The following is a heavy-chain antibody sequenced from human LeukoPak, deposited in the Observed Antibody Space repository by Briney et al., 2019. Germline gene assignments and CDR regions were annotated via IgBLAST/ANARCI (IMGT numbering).Heavy chain of an antibody. CDR3: ARGTRKDSRDGYNF. D-gene: IGHD5-24*01. J-gene: IGHJ4*02. CDR2: IIPIFGTA. Sequence: SVKVSCKASGGTFSSYAISWVRQAPGQGLEWMGGIIPIFGTANYAQKFQGRVTITADESTSTAYMELSSLRSEDTGVYYCARGTRKDSRDGYNFWGQGTLLTVSS. CDR1: GGTFSSYA. V-gene: IGHV1-69*13.